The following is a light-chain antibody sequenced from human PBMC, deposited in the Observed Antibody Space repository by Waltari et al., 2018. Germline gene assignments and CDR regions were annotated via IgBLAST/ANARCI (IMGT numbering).Light chain of an antibody. CDR1: SSDIGGYNR. CDR2: EVS. CDR3: STYAGSNTVL. J-gene: IGLJ2*01. Sequence: QTALTQPPSMSGSPGQSVTISCTGTSSDIGGYNRVSWYQQHPGKAPKLMIYEVSQRPSGVSDRFSGSKSGNTASLTISGLQAEDEADYCCSTYAGSNTVLFGGGTRLTVL. V-gene: IGLV2-8*01.